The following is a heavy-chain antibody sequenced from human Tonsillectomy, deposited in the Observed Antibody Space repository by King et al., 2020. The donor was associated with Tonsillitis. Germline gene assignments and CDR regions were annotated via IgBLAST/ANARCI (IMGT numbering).Heavy chain of an antibody. Sequence: VQLVESGAEVKKPGASVKVSCKASGYTFTSYGVSWVRQAPGQGLEWMGWISVYNGNTNYAQKVQGRVTMTTDTSTRTAYMELRSLRSDDTAVYYCVREDYYDSSGFGDYWGQGTLVTVSS. CDR1: GYTFTSYG. D-gene: IGHD3-22*01. V-gene: IGHV1-18*01. CDR2: ISVYNGNT. J-gene: IGHJ4*02. CDR3: VREDYYDSSGFGDY.